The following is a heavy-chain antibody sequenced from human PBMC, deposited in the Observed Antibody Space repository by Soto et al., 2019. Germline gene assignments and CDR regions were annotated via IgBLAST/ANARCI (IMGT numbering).Heavy chain of an antibody. Sequence: GESLKISCTTSGYIFTSYWMGWARQMPGKGLEWMGIIYPGDSDTKYSPSLQGQVTISADTSISTAYLQWTSLKASDTAMYYCARSRRGAYSSGWYSLSGYYNYGIDVWGQGTKVTVSS. V-gene: IGHV5-51*01. J-gene: IGHJ6*02. CDR2: IYPGDSDT. D-gene: IGHD6-19*01. CDR1: GYIFTSYW. CDR3: ARSRRGAYSSGWYSLSGYYNYGIDV.